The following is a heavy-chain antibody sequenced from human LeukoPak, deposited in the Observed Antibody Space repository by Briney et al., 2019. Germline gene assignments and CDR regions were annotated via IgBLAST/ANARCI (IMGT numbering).Heavy chain of an antibody. Sequence: GESLRLSCLVSGFSFSSFGMHWVRQTPGKGLEFVSAIAASWGNTHYTASAKGRFTISRDNSKNILFLQMSSLRPEDTAVYYCAKELGDPDYWGQGTLVTVSS. D-gene: IGHD1-26*01. CDR3: AKELGDPDY. CDR1: GFSFSSFG. CDR2: IAASWGNT. J-gene: IGHJ4*02. V-gene: IGHV3-64D*09.